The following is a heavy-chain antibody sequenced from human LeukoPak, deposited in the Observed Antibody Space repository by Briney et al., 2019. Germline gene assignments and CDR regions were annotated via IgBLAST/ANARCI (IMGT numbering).Heavy chain of an antibody. J-gene: IGHJ4*02. Sequence: GGPLRLSCAAAGFTFRRHWMSWVRQAKGKGLECVAKIKEDGSEKHYVDSVKGRFTISRDNAKNSLYLQMNSLRAEDTAVYYCARDYTGGWNDYWGQGTLVTVSS. CDR1: GFTFRRHW. CDR2: IKEDGSEK. CDR3: ARDYTGGWNDY. V-gene: IGHV3-7*01. D-gene: IGHD7-27*01.